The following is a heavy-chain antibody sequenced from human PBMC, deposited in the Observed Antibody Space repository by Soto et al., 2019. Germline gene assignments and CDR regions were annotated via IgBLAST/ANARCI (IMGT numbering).Heavy chain of an antibody. J-gene: IGHJ4*02. D-gene: IGHD5-18*01. V-gene: IGHV4-4*02. Sequence: SGTLSLTCAIPCGSISKNNWWPGVRQSPGKGLEWIGEIHHSESTNYNPSLNSRVTISVDRSKNQFSLKLTSVTAADTAVYYCARRYGSCFDYWGQGTLVTVS. CDR3: ARRYGSCFDY. CDR1: CGSISKNNW. CDR2: IHHSEST.